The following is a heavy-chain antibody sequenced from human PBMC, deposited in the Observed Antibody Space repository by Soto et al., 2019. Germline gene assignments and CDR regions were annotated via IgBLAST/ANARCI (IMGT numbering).Heavy chain of an antibody. CDR2: TNSDGTDS. CDR1: GFDFEDYA. J-gene: IGHJ4*02. V-gene: IGHV3-43D*04. CDR3: AKSLYYYDSSPLDH. D-gene: IGHD3-22*01. Sequence: GRSLRLSCAAAGFDFEDYAMHWVLQVAGKGLEWVSLTNSDGTDSYYVDSVKGRFTISRDNAKATLYLQMDRLRPEDTALYFCAKSLYYYDSSPLDHWGQGTLVTVSS.